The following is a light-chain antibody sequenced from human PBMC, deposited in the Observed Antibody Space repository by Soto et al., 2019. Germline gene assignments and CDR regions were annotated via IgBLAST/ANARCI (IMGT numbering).Light chain of an antibody. CDR3: QQYGSSPVIT. Sequence: EIVLTQSPGTLSLSPGERATLSCRASQSVSSSYLAWYQQKPGQAPRLLIYGASSRATGIPDRFSGSGSGTDFTLTISRLEPEDFAVYSCQQYGSSPVITFGQGTRLEIK. CDR1: QSVSSSY. J-gene: IGKJ5*01. CDR2: GAS. V-gene: IGKV3-20*01.